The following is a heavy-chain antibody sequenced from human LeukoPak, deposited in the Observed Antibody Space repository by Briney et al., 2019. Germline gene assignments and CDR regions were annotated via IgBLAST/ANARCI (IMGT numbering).Heavy chain of an antibody. CDR3: IVILGWGSGSYYVDY. Sequence: GGSLRLSCAASGFTFGAHWMSWVRQAPGKGLEWVGRVKSNTDAGTTDYAAPVKGRFTISRDDSENTVYLQMNSLKTEDTGVYYCIVILGWGSGSYYVDYWGQGTLVTVSS. D-gene: IGHD3-10*01. J-gene: IGHJ4*02. CDR2: VKSNTDAGTT. CDR1: GFTFGAHW. V-gene: IGHV3-15*01.